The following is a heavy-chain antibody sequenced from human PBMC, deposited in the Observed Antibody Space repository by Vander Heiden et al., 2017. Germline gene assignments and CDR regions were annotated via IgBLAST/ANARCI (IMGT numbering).Heavy chain of an antibody. V-gene: IGHV3-23*01. J-gene: IGHJ5*02. CDR3: AKDEGIAAAGTPSWFDP. CDR1: GFTFAGHS. Sequence: EVQLLESGGGLGQPGWSLRLSCAAPGFTFAGHSLSWVPQGQEKGLEWCSAISGSGGSTYYADSVKGLFTISRDNSKNTLYLQMNSLRAEDTAVYYRAKDEGIAAAGTPSWFDPWGQGTLVTVSS. D-gene: IGHD6-13*01. CDR2: ISGSGGST.